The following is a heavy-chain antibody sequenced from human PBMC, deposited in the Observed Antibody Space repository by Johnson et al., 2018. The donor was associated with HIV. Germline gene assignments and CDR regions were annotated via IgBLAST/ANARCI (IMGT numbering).Heavy chain of an antibody. Sequence: VQLVESGGGLIQPGGSLRLSCAASGFTVSSNYMSWVRQAPGKGLEWVSGVNWNGGSTGYVDSVKGRFTISRDNAKNSLYLQMNSLRAEDTAVYYFAREKWELRGDAFDIWGQGTMVTVSS. CDR3: AREKWELRGDAFDI. V-gene: IGHV3-53*01. CDR1: GFTVSSNY. CDR2: NWNGGST. J-gene: IGHJ3*02. D-gene: IGHD1-26*01.